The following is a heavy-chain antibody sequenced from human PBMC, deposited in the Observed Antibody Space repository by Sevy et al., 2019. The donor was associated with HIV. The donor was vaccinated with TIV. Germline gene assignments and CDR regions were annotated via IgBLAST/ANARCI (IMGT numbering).Heavy chain of an antibody. CDR1: GGSFSGYY. CDR2: INHSGST. D-gene: IGHD6-13*01. Sequence: SETLSLTCAVHGGSFSGYYWSWIRQPPGKGLEWIGEINHSGSTNYNPSLKSRVTISVDTSKNQFSLKLSSVTAADTAVYYCARSSSWRPAFDYWGQGTLVTVSS. CDR3: ARSSSWRPAFDY. J-gene: IGHJ4*02. V-gene: IGHV4-34*01.